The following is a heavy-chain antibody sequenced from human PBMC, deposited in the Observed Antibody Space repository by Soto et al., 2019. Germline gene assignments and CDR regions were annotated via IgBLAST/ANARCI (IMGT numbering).Heavy chain of an antibody. J-gene: IGHJ4*02. D-gene: IGHD3-22*01. CDR2: IIPIFGTA. CDR1: GGTFSGYA. V-gene: IGHV1-69*13. CDR3: AFQTYYYDSSAHWAFDY. Sequence: SVKVSCKASGGTFSGYAISWVRQAPGQGLEWMGGIIPIFGTANYAQKFQGRVTITADESTSTAYLELSSLRSEDTAVYYCAFQTYYYDSSAHWAFDYWGQGTLVTVSS.